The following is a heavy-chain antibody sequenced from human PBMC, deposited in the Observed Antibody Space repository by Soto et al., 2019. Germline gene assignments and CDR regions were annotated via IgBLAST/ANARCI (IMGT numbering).Heavy chain of an antibody. CDR1: GGSITTFY. CDR2: IYFTGST. J-gene: IGHJ4*02. CDR3: ARHRAPGGSGNFDS. Sequence: SETLSLTCNVSGGSITTFYWDWLRQPPGKGLEWIGYIYFTGSTNYNPSLASRVTMSIDSSKRQFSLTLRSVSAADTAVYFCARHRAPGGSGNFDSWGQGTLVTVS. V-gene: IGHV4-59*01. D-gene: IGHD3-10*01.